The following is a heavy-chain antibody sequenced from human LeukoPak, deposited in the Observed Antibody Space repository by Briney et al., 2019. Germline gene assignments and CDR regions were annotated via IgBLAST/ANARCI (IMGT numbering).Heavy chain of an antibody. J-gene: IGHJ3*02. CDR3: AREYCSSTSCYSDAFDI. Sequence: SETLSLTCTVSGGSISSYYWSWIRQPPGKGLEWIGYIYYSGSTNYNPSLKSRVTISVDTSKNQFSLKLSSVTAADTAVYYCAREYCSSTSCYSDAFDIWGQGTMVTVSS. V-gene: IGHV4-59*01. CDR2: IYYSGST. CDR1: GGSISSYY. D-gene: IGHD2-2*02.